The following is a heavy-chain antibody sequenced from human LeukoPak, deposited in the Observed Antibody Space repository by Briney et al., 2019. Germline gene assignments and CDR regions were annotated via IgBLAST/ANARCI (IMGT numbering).Heavy chain of an antibody. J-gene: IGHJ4*02. CDR3: AKDSSGYYGSYYFDY. CDR2: ISYDGSNK. CDR1: GFTFSSYG. V-gene: IGHV3-30*18. Sequence: GGSLRLSCAASGFTFSSYGMHWVRQAPGKGLEWVAVISYDGSNKYYADSVKGRFTISRDNSKNTLYLQMNSLRAEDTAVYYCAKDSSGYYGSYYFDYWGQGTLVTVSS. D-gene: IGHD3-22*01.